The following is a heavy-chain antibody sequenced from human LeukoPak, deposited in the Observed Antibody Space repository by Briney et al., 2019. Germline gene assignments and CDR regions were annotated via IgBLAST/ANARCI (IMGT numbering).Heavy chain of an antibody. V-gene: IGHV1-2*02. J-gene: IGHJ4*02. CDR3: ARGMYYDSSGYRRG. D-gene: IGHD3-22*01. CDR1: GYTFSGYY. Sequence: ASVKVSCKASGYTFSGYYMHWVRQAPGQGLEWMGWINPNSGGTNYAQKFQGRVTMTRDTSISTAYMELSRLRSDDTAVYYCARGMYYDSSGYRRGWGQGTLVTVSS. CDR2: INPNSGGT.